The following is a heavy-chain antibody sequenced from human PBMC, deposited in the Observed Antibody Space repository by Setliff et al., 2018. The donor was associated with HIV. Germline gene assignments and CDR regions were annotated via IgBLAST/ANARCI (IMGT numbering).Heavy chain of an antibody. CDR1: GESLSDYY. V-gene: IGHV4-34*01. Sequence: PSETLSLTCAVYGESLSDYYWSWIRQPPGKGLEWIGEINHNKSSDYNPSLKSRVTMSVDTSKNQFSLKLSSVTAADTAIYYCARGVPLLPPHYWGRGTLVTVSS. D-gene: IGHD2-21*02. CDR2: INHNKSS. J-gene: IGHJ4*02. CDR3: ARGVPLLPPHY.